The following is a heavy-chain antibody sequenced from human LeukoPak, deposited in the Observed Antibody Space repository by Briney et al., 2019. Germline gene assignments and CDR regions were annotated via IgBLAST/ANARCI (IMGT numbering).Heavy chain of an antibody. CDR3: ARGGRYIRRRLDV. CDR2: IYSSGGT. V-gene: IGHV4-59*01. D-gene: IGHD3-16*01. J-gene: IGHJ6*02. CDR1: GGSISSYY. Sequence: SETLSLTCTVSGGSISSYYWSWIRQPPGKGLEWIGYIYSSGGTNYSPSLKSRVTISVDTSKNQFSLKVSSVTAADTAAYYCARGGRYIRRRLDVWGQGTTVTVSS.